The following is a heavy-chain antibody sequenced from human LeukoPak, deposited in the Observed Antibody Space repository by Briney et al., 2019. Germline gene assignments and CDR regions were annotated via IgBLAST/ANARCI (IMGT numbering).Heavy chain of an antibody. CDR3: ARPVNYYDSSGYYDAFDI. Sequence: SETLSLTCTVSGGSINNYHWGWIRQPPGKGLEWIGYISYSGTTNYNPSLKSRVTISVDMSKSQFSLKLSSVTAADTAVYYCARPVNYYDSSGYYDAFDIWGQGTMVTVSS. V-gene: IGHV4-59*12. J-gene: IGHJ3*02. D-gene: IGHD3-22*01. CDR2: ISYSGTT. CDR1: GGSINNYH.